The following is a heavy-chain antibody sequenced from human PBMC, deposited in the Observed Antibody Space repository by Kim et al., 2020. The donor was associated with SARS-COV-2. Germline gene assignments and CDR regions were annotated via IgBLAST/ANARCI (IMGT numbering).Heavy chain of an antibody. D-gene: IGHD3-3*01. CDR3: ARRKKTYYDFWSGYSPFDY. J-gene: IGHJ4*02. Sequence: SRVTISVDTSKNQFSLKRSSVTAADTAVYYCARRKKTYYDFWSGYSPFDYWGQGTLVTVSS. V-gene: IGHV4-34*01.